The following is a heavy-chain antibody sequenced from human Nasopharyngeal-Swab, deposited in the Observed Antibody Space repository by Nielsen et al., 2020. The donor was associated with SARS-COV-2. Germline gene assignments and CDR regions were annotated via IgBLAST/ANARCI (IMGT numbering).Heavy chain of an antibody. V-gene: IGHV3-73*01. CDR3: TRSIAGGY. Sequence: GESLKISCAASGFTFSGSAMHWVRQASGKGLEWVGRIRSKANSYATVYAASVKGRFTISRDDSKNTAYLQMNSLKTEDTAVYYCTRSIAGGYWGQGTLVTVSS. CDR1: GFTFSGSA. D-gene: IGHD6-13*01. J-gene: IGHJ4*02. CDR2: IRSKANSYAT.